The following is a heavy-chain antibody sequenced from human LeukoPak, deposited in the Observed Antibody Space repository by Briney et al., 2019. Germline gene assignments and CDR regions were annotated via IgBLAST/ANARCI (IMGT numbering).Heavy chain of an antibody. J-gene: IGHJ4*02. CDR2: IYPGDSDT. Sequence: GESLKISCRGSGYSFTTYWNGWVRQMPGKGLEWMGIIYPGDSDTRYTPSFQGQVTMSADKSINTAYLQWSSLEASDTAMYYCARRQGCSSTSCPPDYWGQGTLVTVSP. V-gene: IGHV5-51*01. CDR3: ARRQGCSSTSCPPDY. CDR1: GYSFTTYW. D-gene: IGHD2-2*01.